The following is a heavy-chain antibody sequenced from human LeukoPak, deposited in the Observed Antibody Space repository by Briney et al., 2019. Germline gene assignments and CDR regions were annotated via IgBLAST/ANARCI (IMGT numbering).Heavy chain of an antibody. J-gene: IGHJ4*02. D-gene: IGHD1-26*01. CDR2: ISYDGSNK. V-gene: IGHV3-30-3*01. CDR1: GFTFSSYA. Sequence: GGSLRLSCAASGFTFSSYAMHWVRQAPGKGLGWVAVISYDGSNKYYADSVKGRLTISRDNSKNTLYLQMNSLRAEDTAVYYCAAQWELTTFDYWGQGTLVTVSS. CDR3: AAQWELTTFDY.